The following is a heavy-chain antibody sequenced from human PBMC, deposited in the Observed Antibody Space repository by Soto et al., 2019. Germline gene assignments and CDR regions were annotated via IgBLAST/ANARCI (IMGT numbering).Heavy chain of an antibody. CDR2: ISYGGST. Sequence: QVQLQESGPGLVKPSQTLSLTCTVSGGSINSGGYCWSWIRQHPGKGLDWIGCISYGGSTSYNPSLKSLVTISVDTSKNQFSLKLTSVTAAETAVYYCSRGIFVWGQGALITVSS. CDR1: GGSINSGGYC. CDR3: SRGIFV. J-gene: IGHJ4*02. V-gene: IGHV4-31*01. D-gene: IGHD2-15*01.